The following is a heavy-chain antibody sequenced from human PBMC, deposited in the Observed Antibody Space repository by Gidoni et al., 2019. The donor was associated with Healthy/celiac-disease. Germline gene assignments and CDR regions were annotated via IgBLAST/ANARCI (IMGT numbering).Heavy chain of an antibody. D-gene: IGHD5-12*01. J-gene: IGHJ4*02. Sequence: QLQLQESGPGLVTPSETLSLTCTVSGGSISSSSYYWGWIRQPPGKGLEWIGSIYYSGSTYYNPSLKSRVTISVDTSKNQFSLKLSSVTAADTAVYYCARLANSGYDLFFDYWGQGTLVTVSS. V-gene: IGHV4-39*01. CDR3: ARLANSGYDLFFDY. CDR1: GGSISSSSYY. CDR2: IYYSGST.